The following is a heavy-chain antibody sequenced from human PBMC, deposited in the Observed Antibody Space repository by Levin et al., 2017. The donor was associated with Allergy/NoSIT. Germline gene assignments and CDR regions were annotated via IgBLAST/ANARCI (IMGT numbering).Heavy chain of an antibody. D-gene: IGHD2-2*01. V-gene: IGHV3-15*05. CDR3: ARGGCSSTSCLDN. J-gene: IGHJ4*02. CDR1: GFTFSSYA. CDR2: IKSKTDGGTS. Sequence: GGSLRLSCAASGFTFSSYAMSWVRQAPGKGLEWVGRIKSKTDGGTSDYAAPVKGRFTISRDNARNMLYLQMNSLRAEDTAVYYCARGGCSSTSCLDNWGQGILVTVSS.